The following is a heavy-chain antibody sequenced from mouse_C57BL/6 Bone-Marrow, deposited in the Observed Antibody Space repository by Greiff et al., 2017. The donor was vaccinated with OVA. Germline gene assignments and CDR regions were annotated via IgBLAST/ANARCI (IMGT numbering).Heavy chain of an antibody. CDR2: IRSKSNNYAT. J-gene: IGHJ3*01. V-gene: IGHV10-1*01. CDR1: GFSFNTYA. Sequence: EVMLVESGGGLVQPKGSLKLSCAASGFSFNTYAMNWVRQAPGKGLEWVARIRSKSNNYATYYADSEKDRFTISRDDSESMLYLQMNNLKTEDTAMYYCVTRGDFAYWGQGTLVTVSA. D-gene: IGHD3-3*01. CDR3: VTRGDFAY.